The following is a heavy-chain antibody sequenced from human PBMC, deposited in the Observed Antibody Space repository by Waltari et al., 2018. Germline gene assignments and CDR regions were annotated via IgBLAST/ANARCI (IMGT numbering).Heavy chain of an antibody. V-gene: IGHV4-34*01. CDR1: GGSFSGYY. CDR3: ARQEIIVEVTGDGFDI. J-gene: IGHJ3*02. CDR2: IRHSGTT. Sequence: QVQLQQWGAGLLKPSETLSLTCAVYGGSFSGYYWSWIRQPPGKGREGIGEIRHSGTTKHNPALKSRVTIALDTSKNQFSLKLSSVTAADTAVYYCARQEIIVEVTGDGFDIWGQGTMVTVSS. D-gene: IGHD2-21*02.